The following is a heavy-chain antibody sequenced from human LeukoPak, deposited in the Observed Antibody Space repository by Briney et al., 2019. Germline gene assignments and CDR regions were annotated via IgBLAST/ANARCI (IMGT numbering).Heavy chain of an antibody. D-gene: IGHD2-15*01. Sequence: GGSLRLSCAASGFSFSSYWMSWVRQAPGKGLEWVANIKQDGSEKYYVDSVKGRFTISRDNAKNSLYLQMNSLRAEDTAVYYCARWWELGDFDYWGQGTLVTVSS. CDR2: IKQDGSEK. CDR3: ARWWELGDFDY. J-gene: IGHJ4*02. V-gene: IGHV3-7*01. CDR1: GFSFSSYW.